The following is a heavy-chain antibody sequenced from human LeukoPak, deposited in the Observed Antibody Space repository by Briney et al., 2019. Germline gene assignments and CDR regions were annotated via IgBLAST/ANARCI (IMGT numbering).Heavy chain of an antibody. J-gene: IGHJ4*02. D-gene: IGHD6-13*01. CDR1: GFTFSSYW. Sequence: GGSLRLSCAASGFTFSSYWMHWVRQAPGKGLVWVSRTNSDGTSTSYADSVKGRFTISRDNAKNTVYLQMNSLRDEDTAVYYCARSTYVSSRQEYWGQGTPVTVSS. CDR2: TNSDGTST. V-gene: IGHV3-74*01. CDR3: ARSTYVSSRQEY.